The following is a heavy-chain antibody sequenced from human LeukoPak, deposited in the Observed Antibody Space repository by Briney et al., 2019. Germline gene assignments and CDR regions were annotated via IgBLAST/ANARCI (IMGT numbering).Heavy chain of an antibody. J-gene: IGHJ4*02. Sequence: AASVKVSCKASGYTFTGYYMHWVRQAPGQGLEWMGWINPNSGGTNYAQKFQGRVTMTTDTSTSTAYMELRSLRSDDTAVYYCARETPFGYCSGGSCLTFDYWGQGTLVTVSS. CDR2: INPNSGGT. CDR3: ARETPFGYCSGGSCLTFDY. V-gene: IGHV1-2*02. D-gene: IGHD2-15*01. CDR1: GYTFTGYY.